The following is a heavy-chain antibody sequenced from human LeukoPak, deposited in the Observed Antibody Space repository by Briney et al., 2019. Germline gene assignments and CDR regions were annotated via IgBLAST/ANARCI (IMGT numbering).Heavy chain of an antibody. D-gene: IGHD2-21*02. CDR2: INWHGSRI. V-gene: IGHV3-20*04. Sequence: GGSLRLSCAASGFTFDDFGMTWVRQGPGKGLAWVSGINWHGSRISYVASVKRRFTISRDNAKNSLYLQMNSLRVEDTALYYCARGLGIGDPNWFDPWGQGTVVIVSS. CDR3: ARGLGIGDPNWFDP. CDR1: GFTFDDFG. J-gene: IGHJ5*02.